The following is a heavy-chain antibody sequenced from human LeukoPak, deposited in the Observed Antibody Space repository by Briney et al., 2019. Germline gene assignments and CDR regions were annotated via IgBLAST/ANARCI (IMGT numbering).Heavy chain of an antibody. J-gene: IGHJ4*02. V-gene: IGHV3-23*01. CDR2: ISGSGGST. Sequence: PGGSLRLSCAASGFTLSSYAMSWVRQAPGKGLEWVSAISGSGGSTYYADSVKGRFTISRDNSKNTLYLQMNSLRAEDTAVYYCAKGYDFWSGNFDYWGQGTLVTVSS. D-gene: IGHD3/OR15-3a*01. CDR1: GFTLSSYA. CDR3: AKGYDFWSGNFDY.